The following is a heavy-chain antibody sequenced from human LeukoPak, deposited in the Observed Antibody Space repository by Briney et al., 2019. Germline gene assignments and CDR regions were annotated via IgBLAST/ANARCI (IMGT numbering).Heavy chain of an antibody. J-gene: IGHJ6*03. CDR2: ISHEGDS. CDR1: GVSLRGYY. V-gene: IGHV4-34*01. D-gene: IGHD4-17*01. CDR3: ARGRDYVSDFYFDV. Sequence: SETLSLTCAVYGVSLRGYYWSWIRQSPEKGLEWIGEISHEGDSIYNPSLKSRLTLSVDMSKNQFSLKLRSVTAADTAVYYCARGRDYVSDFYFDVWGKGTTVIVSS.